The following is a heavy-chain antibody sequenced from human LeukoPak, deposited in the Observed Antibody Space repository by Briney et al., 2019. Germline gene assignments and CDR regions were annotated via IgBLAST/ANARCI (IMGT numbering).Heavy chain of an antibody. Sequence: PSETLSLTCTVSGGSISSSSYYWGWIRQPPGKGLEWIGSIYYSGSTYYNPSLKSLATISVDTSKNQSSLKLSSVTAADTAVYYCARLQYFDMDVWGKGTTVTVSS. J-gene: IGHJ6*03. CDR1: GGSISSSSYY. V-gene: IGHV4-39*01. CDR3: ARLQYFDMDV. D-gene: IGHD4-11*01. CDR2: IYYSGST.